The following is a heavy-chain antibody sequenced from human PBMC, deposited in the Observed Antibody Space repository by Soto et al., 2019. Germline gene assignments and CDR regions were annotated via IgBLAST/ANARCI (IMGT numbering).Heavy chain of an antibody. V-gene: IGHV4-59*01. Sequence: SETRSLTCTVSGGSISSYYWSWIRQPPGKGLEWIGYIYYSGSTNYNPSLKSRVTISVDTSKNQFSLKLSSVTAADTAVYYCARSSYYYDSSGYYSYYFDYWGQGTLVTVSS. CDR3: ARSSYYYDSSGYYSYYFDY. D-gene: IGHD3-22*01. J-gene: IGHJ4*02. CDR1: GGSISSYY. CDR2: IYYSGST.